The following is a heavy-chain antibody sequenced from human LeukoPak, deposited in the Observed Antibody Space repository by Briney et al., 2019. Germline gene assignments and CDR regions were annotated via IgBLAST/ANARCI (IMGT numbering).Heavy chain of an antibody. CDR2: ISSSGSTI. V-gene: IGHV3-11*01. CDR3: ARGQYDFWSGYYTSSPLDY. D-gene: IGHD3-3*01. J-gene: IGHJ4*02. CDR1: GFTFSDYY. Sequence: GGSLRLSCAASGFTFSDYYMSWIRQAPGKGLEWVSYISSSGSTIYYADSVKGRFTITRDNAKNSLYLQMNSLRAEDTAVYYCARGQYDFWSGYYTSSPLDYWGQGTLVTVSS.